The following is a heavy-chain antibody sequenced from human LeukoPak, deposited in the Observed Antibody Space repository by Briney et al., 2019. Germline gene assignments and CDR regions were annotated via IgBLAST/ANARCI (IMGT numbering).Heavy chain of an antibody. CDR1: GFTFDDYG. CDR2: ISSSGSTI. V-gene: IGHV3-48*03. D-gene: IGHD6-13*01. CDR3: ARGEALFRLLVY. J-gene: IGHJ4*02. Sequence: GGSLRLSCAASGFTFDDYGMSWVRQAPGKGLEWVSYISSSGSTIYYADSVKGRFTISRDNAKNSLYLQMNSLRAEDTAVYYCARGEALFRLLVYWGQGTLVTVSS.